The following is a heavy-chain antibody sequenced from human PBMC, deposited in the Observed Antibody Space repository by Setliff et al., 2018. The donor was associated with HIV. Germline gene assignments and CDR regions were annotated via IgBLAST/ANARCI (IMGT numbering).Heavy chain of an antibody. CDR3: ARGSRGIVVVIPQPRLFDY. CDR1: GGSISSSSYY. J-gene: IGHJ4*02. Sequence: SETLSLTCTVSGGSISSSSYYWGWIRQPPGKGLEWIGSIYYSGSTYYNPSLKSRVTISVDTSKNQFSLKLSSVTAADTAVYYCARGSRGIVVVIPQPRLFDYWGQGTLVTVSS. D-gene: IGHD2-21*01. CDR2: IYYSGST. V-gene: IGHV4-39*07.